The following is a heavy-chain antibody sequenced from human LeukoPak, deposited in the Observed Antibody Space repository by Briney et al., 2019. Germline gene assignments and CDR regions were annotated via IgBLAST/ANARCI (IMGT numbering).Heavy chain of an antibody. J-gene: IGHJ4*02. CDR1: GGSFSGYF. Sequence: PSETLSLTCAVYGGSFSGYFWSWIRQPAGKGLEWIGRIYTSGITNCNPSLKSRVTMSVDTSKNQFSLNLTSVTAADTAVYYCARETADLGRSLDYWGQGTLVTVSS. D-gene: IGHD1-1*01. CDR3: ARETADLGRSLDY. CDR2: IYTSGIT. V-gene: IGHV4-4*07.